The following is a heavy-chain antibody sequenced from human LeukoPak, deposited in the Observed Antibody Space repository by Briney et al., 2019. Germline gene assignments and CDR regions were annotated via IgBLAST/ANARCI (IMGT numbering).Heavy chain of an antibody. CDR2: ISGSGGST. CDR1: GLTFSSYA. J-gene: IGHJ1*01. D-gene: IGHD3-22*01. Sequence: GGSLRLSCAASGLTFSSYAMSWVRQAPGKGLEWVSAISGSGGSTYYADSVKGRFTISRDNSKNTLYLQMNSLRAEDTAVYYCAKDLDDSSGYYPPDAEDFQHWGQGTLVTVSS. V-gene: IGHV3-23*01. CDR3: AKDLDDSSGYYPPDAEDFQH.